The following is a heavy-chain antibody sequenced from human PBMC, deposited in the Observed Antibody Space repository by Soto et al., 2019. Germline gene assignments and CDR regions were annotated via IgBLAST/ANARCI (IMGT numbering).Heavy chain of an antibody. CDR3: ARSGYYYYYGMDV. CDR1: GFSFGSYS. Sequence: GGSLRLSCAASGFSFGSYSMTWVRQAPGKGLEWVSVIGGDAVTTYYADSVKGRFTVSRDNSKNTVHLQMNSLRAEDTAVYYCARSGYYYYYGMDVWGQGTTVTVSS. V-gene: IGHV3-23*01. J-gene: IGHJ6*02. CDR2: IGGDAVTT.